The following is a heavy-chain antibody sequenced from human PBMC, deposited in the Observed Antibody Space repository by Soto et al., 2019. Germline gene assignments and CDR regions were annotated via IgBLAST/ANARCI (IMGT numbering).Heavy chain of an antibody. Sequence: GGSLRLSCAASGFTFSSYAMHWVRQAPGKGLEWVAVISYDGSNKYYADSVKGRFTISRDNSKNTLYLQMNSLRAEDTAVYYCARDFRQQLVKAFEYWGQGTLVTVSS. V-gene: IGHV3-30-3*01. D-gene: IGHD6-13*01. CDR2: ISYDGSNK. CDR3: ARDFRQQLVKAFEY. CDR1: GFTFSSYA. J-gene: IGHJ4*02.